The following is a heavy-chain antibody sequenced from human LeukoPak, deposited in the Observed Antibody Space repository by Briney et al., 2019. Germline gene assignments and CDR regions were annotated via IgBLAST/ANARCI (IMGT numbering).Heavy chain of an antibody. D-gene: IGHD5-18*01. J-gene: IGHJ4*02. CDR2: ISGSGSST. CDR1: GFTFSSYA. CDR3: AKDLVIQLWWNSYFDY. Sequence: PGGSLRLSCAASGFTFSSYAMSWVRQAPGKGLEWVSAISGSGSSTYYADSVQGRFTISRDNSKNALYLQMNGLRAEDTAVYYCAKDLVIQLWWNSYFDYWGQGTLVTVSS. V-gene: IGHV3-23*01.